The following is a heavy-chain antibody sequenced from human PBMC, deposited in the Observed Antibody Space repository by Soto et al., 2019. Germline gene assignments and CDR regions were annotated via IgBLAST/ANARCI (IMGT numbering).Heavy chain of an antibody. CDR2: IYWDDDA. V-gene: IGHV2-5*02. CDR1: GFSLTSHHMG. Sequence: QITLRESGPALVRPAQTLTLTCTVSGFSLTSHHMGVAWIRQPPGKAMEWLALIYWDDDARFNPSLKDRLAISKDTSKNQVVLTMTNMGPLDTATYFCAHAGDYDLLSFDHWGPGTLVTVSS. J-gene: IGHJ4*02. D-gene: IGHD4-17*01. CDR3: AHAGDYDLLSFDH.